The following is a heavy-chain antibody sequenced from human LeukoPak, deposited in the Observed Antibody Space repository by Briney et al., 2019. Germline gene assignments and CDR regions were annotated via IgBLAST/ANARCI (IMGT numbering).Heavy chain of an antibody. CDR2: INPNSGGT. CDR1: GYTFTGYY. Sequence: ASVKVSCKASGYTFTGYYMHWVRQAPGQGLEWMGWINPNSGGTNYAQKFQGRVTMTRDTSISTAYMELSRLRSDDTAVYYCARDYYDSSGYGDYWGQGTLVTVSS. J-gene: IGHJ4*02. V-gene: IGHV1-2*02. CDR3: ARDYYDSSGYGDY. D-gene: IGHD3-22*01.